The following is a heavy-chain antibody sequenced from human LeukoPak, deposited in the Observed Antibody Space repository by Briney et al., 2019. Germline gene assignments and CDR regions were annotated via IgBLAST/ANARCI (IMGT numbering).Heavy chain of an antibody. CDR3: ARSGKHDILTGKHKLFDY. CDR2: INPNSGGT. D-gene: IGHD3-9*01. V-gene: IGHV1-2*04. CDR1: GYTFTGYY. Sequence: ASVTVSCKASGYTFTGYYMHWVRQAPGQGLEWMGWINPNSGGTNYAQKFQGWVTMTRDTSISTAYMELSRLRSDDTAVYYCARSGKHDILTGKHKLFDYWGQGTLVTVSS. J-gene: IGHJ4*02.